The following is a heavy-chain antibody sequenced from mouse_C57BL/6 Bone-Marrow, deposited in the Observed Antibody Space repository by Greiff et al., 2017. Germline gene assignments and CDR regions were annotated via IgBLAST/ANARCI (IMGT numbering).Heavy chain of an antibody. CDR1: GFNIKDDY. D-gene: IGHD2-4*01. CDR2: IDPENGDT. CDR3: TTPSTMITTVDY. J-gene: IGHJ2*01. V-gene: IGHV14-4*01. Sequence: EVKLMESGAELVRPGASVKLSCTASGFNIKDDYMHWVKQRPEQGLEWIGWIDPENGDTEYASKIQGKATITADTSSNTAYLQLSSLTSEDTAVYYGTTPSTMITTVDYWGQGTTLTVSS.